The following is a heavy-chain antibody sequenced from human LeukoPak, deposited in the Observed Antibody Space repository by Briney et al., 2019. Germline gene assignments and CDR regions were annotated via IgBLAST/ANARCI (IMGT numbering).Heavy chain of an antibody. CDR1: GFTFSSYG. Sequence: PGGSLRLSCVASGFTFSSYGMHWVRQAPGKGLEWVAVISYDGTSKYYADSVKGRFTISRDNSKNTLYLQMNSLRAEVTAVYYCAQMGGHCSGGSCYGAFDTWGQGTMVTVFS. CDR3: AQMGGHCSGGSCYGAFDT. J-gene: IGHJ3*02. D-gene: IGHD2-15*01. V-gene: IGHV3-30*03. CDR2: ISYDGTSK.